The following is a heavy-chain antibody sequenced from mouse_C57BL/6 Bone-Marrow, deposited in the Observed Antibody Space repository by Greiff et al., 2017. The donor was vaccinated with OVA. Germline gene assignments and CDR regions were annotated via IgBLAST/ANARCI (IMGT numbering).Heavy chain of an antibody. CDR2: IDPENGDT. CDR3: TKAHYGNYNYAMDY. D-gene: IGHD2-1*01. J-gene: IGHJ4*01. CDR1: GFNIKDDY. V-gene: IGHV14-4*01. Sequence: EVKLVESGAELVRPGASVKLSCTASGFNIKDDYMHWVKQRPEQGLEWIGWIDPENGDTEYASKFQGKATITADTSSNTAYLQLSSLTSEDTAVYYCTKAHYGNYNYAMDYWGQGTSVTVSS.